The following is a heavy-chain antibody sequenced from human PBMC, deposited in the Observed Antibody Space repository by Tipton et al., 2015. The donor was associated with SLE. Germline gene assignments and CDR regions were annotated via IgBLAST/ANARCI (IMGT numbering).Heavy chain of an antibody. CDR2: ISYSGST. V-gene: IGHV4-59*12. CDR3: ASLGYCSGGSCYSFDY. CDR1: GYSISSDYY. J-gene: IGHJ4*02. D-gene: IGHD2-15*01. Sequence: TLSLTCTVSGYSISSDYYWSWIRQPPGRGLVWLGYISYSGSTNYNPSLKSRVTISVDTSKNQFSLKLSSVTAADTAVYYCASLGYCSGGSCYSFDYWGQGTLVTVSS.